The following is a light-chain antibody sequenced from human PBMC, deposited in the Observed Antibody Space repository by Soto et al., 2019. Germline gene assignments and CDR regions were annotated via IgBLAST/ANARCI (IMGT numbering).Light chain of an antibody. CDR1: GSDVGGYRY. CDR2: DVS. Sequence: QSALTQPASVSGSPGQSIAISCTGTGSDVGGYRYVSWYQQHPGKAPKLIIYDVSNRPSGVSDRFSGSKSGNTASLTISGLQSEDEADYYCDSYTSSSSYVFGTGTSSPS. CDR3: DSYTSSSSYV. J-gene: IGLJ1*01. V-gene: IGLV2-14*01.